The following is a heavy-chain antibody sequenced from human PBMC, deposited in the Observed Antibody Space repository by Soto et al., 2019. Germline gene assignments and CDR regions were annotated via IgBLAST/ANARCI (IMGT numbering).Heavy chain of an antibody. CDR2: IYYSGST. V-gene: IGHV4-59*01. D-gene: IGHD1-26*01. Sequence: ETRSLTLRVSGCSISSYYWCWIRQPPGKGLEYIGYIYYSGSTNYNPSLKSRVTISVDTSKKQFSLKLSSVTAADTAVYYCARSLYSGSYTNWFDPWGQGTLVTVSS. CDR3: ARSLYSGSYTNWFDP. J-gene: IGHJ5*02. CDR1: GCSISSYY.